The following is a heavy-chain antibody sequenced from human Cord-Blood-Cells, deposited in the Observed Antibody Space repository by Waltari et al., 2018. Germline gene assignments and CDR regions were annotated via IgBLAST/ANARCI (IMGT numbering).Heavy chain of an antibody. J-gene: IGHJ4*02. CDR3: AREPDTVTYYFDY. V-gene: IGHV1-2*02. Sequence: QVKLVQSGDEGKKPGAPVKVSCTASGYTFTGYYMHWVRQAPGQGLEWMGWINPNSGGTNYAQKFQGRVTMTRDTSISTAYMGLSRLRSDDTAVYYCAREPDTVTYYFDYWGQGTLVTVSS. D-gene: IGHD4-17*01. CDR1: GYTFTGYY. CDR2: INPNSGGT.